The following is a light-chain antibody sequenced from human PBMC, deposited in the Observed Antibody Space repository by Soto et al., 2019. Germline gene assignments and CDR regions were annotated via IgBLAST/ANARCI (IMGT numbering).Light chain of an antibody. Sequence: EIVLTQSPATLSLSPGERATLSCRASQSVSSYLAWYQQKPGQAPRLLIYGAFSRATGIPDRFSGSGSGTDFTLTISRLEPQDFAVYYCQQYGSSPRTFGQGTKVEV. CDR3: QQYGSSPRT. J-gene: IGKJ1*01. CDR2: GAF. CDR1: QSVSSY. V-gene: IGKV3-20*01.